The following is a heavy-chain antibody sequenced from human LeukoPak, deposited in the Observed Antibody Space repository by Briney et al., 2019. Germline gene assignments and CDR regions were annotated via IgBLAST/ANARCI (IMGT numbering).Heavy chain of an antibody. CDR2: IDPSDSET. J-gene: IGHJ4*02. D-gene: IGHD7-27*01. CDR1: GYSFTSYW. Sequence: GESLKISCKASGYSFTSYWIGWVRQMPGKGLVWMGIIDPSDSETRYTPSFQGQITISADKSLSTAYLQCSSLKASDTAMYYCARQAAMGRSGDYWGQGTLVTVST. V-gene: IGHV5-51*01. CDR3: ARQAAMGRSGDY.